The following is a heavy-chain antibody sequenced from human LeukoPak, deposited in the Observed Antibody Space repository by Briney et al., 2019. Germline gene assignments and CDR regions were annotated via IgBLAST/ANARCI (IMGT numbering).Heavy chain of an antibody. J-gene: IGHJ5*02. D-gene: IGHD2-15*01. V-gene: IGHV6-1*01. CDR3: ARVNGRYCSGGSCYSSNWFDP. Sequence: SQTLSLTCAISGDSVSSNSAAWNWIRQSPSRGLEWLGRTYYRSKWYNDYAVSVKSRITINPDTSKNQFPLQLNSVTPEDTAVYYCARVNGRYCSGGSCYSSNWFDPWGQGALVTVSS. CDR2: TYYRSKWYN. CDR1: GDSVSSNSAA.